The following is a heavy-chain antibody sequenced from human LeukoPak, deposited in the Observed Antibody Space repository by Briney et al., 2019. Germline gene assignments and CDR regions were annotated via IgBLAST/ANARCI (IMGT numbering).Heavy chain of an antibody. CDR1: GFTVSSNY. J-gene: IGHJ4*02. D-gene: IGHD3-22*01. CDR3: ARVTSYYDSRGYMYYFNY. CDR2: IYSGGST. V-gene: IGHV3-53*01. Sequence: GGSLRLSCAASGFTVSSNYMSWVRQAPGKGLEWVSVIYSGGSTYYADSVKGRFTISRDNSKNTLYLQMNSLRAEDTAVYYCARVTSYYDSRGYMYYFNYWGQGTLVTVSS.